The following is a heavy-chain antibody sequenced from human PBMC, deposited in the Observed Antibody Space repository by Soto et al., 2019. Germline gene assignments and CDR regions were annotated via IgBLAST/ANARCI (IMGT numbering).Heavy chain of an antibody. CDR2: IWHDGSNK. CDR3: AREGFYSRSSKYSGYHYYGMDV. Sequence: QEQLVESGGGVVQPGRSLRLSCAASGFTFGSYGMHWVRQAPGKGLEWVAVIWHDGSNKYYGDFLKGRFRISRDNSKNALYLQMNSPRADDTAVYYCAREGFYSRSSKYSGYHYYGMDVWGQGTTVTVSS. D-gene: IGHD6-6*01. V-gene: IGHV3-33*01. J-gene: IGHJ6*02. CDR1: GFTFGSYG.